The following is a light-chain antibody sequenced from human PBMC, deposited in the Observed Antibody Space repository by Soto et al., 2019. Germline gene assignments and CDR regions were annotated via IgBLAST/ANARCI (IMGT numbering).Light chain of an antibody. CDR3: LHRMNWPLT. CDR1: ETVSSY. V-gene: IGKV3-11*01. Sequence: DIGLTQSPVTLSLSPGDRATLSCRASETVSSYLLWYQQKPGQDPRLLIYDASERATGIPARFSGSGSETDFTLTISSLEPEDFGVYYCLHRMNWPLTFGQGTRLEI. CDR2: DAS. J-gene: IGKJ5*01.